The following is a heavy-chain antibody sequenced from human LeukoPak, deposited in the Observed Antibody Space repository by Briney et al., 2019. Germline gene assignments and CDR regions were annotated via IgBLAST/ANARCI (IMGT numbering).Heavy chain of an antibody. CDR1: GFTFTNSA. V-gene: IGHV1-58*02. CDR2: IVVASGNT. Sequence: GASVKVSRKASGFTFTNSAMQWVRQARGQRLEWIGWIVVASGNTKYAQKFQERVTITRDMSTSTAYMELSSLSPEDTAVYYCAAARIEMQQRGFDYWGQGTLVTVSS. CDR3: AAARIEMQQRGFDY. D-gene: IGHD5-24*01. J-gene: IGHJ4*02.